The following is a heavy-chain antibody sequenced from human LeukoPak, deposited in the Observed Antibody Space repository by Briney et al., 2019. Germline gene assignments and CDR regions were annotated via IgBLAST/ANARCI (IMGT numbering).Heavy chain of an antibody. CDR2: ISAYNGNT. D-gene: IGHD1-26*01. V-gene: IGHV1-18*01. Sequence: ASVKVSCKASGYTFTSYGISWVRQAPGQGLEWMGWISAYNGNTNYAQKPQGRVTMTTDTSTSTAYMELRSLRSDDTAVYYCASVGARFRGPGTFDIWGQGTMVTVSS. CDR3: ASVGARFRGPGTFDI. CDR1: GYTFTSYG. J-gene: IGHJ3*02.